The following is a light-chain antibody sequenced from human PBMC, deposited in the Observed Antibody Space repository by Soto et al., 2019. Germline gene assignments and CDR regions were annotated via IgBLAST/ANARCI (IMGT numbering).Light chain of an antibody. Sequence: EIVMTQSPATLSVSPGERATLSCSASQSVFSSLAWYQQKPGQAARLLSYGAATRDTGIPARFSGGGSGTEFTLTSSSLQSEDFAVYYCQQYHQWPAFGRGTKVDIK. CDR2: GAA. V-gene: IGKV3-15*01. J-gene: IGKJ1*01. CDR1: QSVFSS. CDR3: QQYHQWPA.